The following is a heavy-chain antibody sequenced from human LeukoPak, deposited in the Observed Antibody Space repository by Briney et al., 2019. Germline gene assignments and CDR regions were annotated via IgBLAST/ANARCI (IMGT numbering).Heavy chain of an antibody. CDR2: IKRDGSEK. J-gene: IGHJ4*02. CDR3: ARGGQLLWFGESEDY. Sequence: PGGSLRLSCAASGFTFSSYWMSWVRQAPGKGLEWVANIKRDGSEKYYVDSVKGRFTISRDNAKNSLYLQMNSLRAEDTAVYYCARGGQLLWFGESEDYWGQGTLVTVSS. D-gene: IGHD3-10*01. V-gene: IGHV3-7*01. CDR1: GFTFSSYW.